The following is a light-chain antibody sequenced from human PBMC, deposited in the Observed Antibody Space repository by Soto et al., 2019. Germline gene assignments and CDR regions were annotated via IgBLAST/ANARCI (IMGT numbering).Light chain of an antibody. CDR2: DAS. CDR3: QQYETYSRT. V-gene: IGKV1-5*01. Sequence: DIQMTQSPSILSASVGDRVTITCRASQSISSWLAWYQQKPGKAPNLLIYDASSLQSGVPSRFSGSRSGTEFTLTISSLQADDFATYYCQQYETYSRTFGQGTKVDIK. CDR1: QSISSW. J-gene: IGKJ2*01.